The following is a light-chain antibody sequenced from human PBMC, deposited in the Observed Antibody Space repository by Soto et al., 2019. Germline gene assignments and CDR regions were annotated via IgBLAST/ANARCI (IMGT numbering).Light chain of an antibody. V-gene: IGKV1-5*01. CDR3: QHYNNYWT. Sequence: DIQMTQSTSTLSASVGDRVTITCRASQSIRSWLAWYQQKPGKAPKLLIYDASSLESGVPSRFSGSGSATEFTLPISSLQPDDFATYYCQHYNNYWTFGQGTRVEIK. CDR2: DAS. J-gene: IGKJ1*01. CDR1: QSIRSW.